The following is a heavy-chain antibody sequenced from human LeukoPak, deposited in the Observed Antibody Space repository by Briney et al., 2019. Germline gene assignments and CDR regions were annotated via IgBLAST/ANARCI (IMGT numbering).Heavy chain of an antibody. J-gene: IGHJ4*02. Sequence: SQTLSLTCTVSGGSISSGDYYWSWIRQPPGKGLEWIGYIYYSGSTYYNPSLKSRVTISVDTSKNQFSLKLSSVTAADTAVYYCARGPRSSGYFDYWGQGTLVTVSS. CDR3: ARGPRSSGYFDY. CDR2: IYYSGST. D-gene: IGHD6-19*01. CDR1: GGSISSGDYY. V-gene: IGHV4-30-4*08.